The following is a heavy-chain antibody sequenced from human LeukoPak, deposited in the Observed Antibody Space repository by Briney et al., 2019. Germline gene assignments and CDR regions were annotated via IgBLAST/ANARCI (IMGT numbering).Heavy chain of an antibody. CDR2: INPYSGDT. J-gene: IGHJ4*02. V-gene: IGHV1-2*02. Sequence: ASVKVSCKPSGYSFTGYYMHWVRQAPGQGLEWMGWINPYSGDTNYAQKFQGRVTVTRDTSISTAYMELSRLKSDDTAVYYCARLVHSGVGEDDYWGQGTLVTVSS. CDR1: GYSFTGYY. D-gene: IGHD3-16*01. CDR3: ARLVHSGVGEDDY.